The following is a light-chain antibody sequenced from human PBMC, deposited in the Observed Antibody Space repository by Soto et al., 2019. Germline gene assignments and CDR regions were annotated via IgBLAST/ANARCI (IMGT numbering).Light chain of an antibody. CDR1: QSVSSAY. V-gene: IGKV3-20*01. Sequence: DIVLTQSPGTLSLSPGDRATLTCRASQSVSSAYLAWYQRKPGQPPTLLIYAASSRVTGVPDRFSGSGSGTDFTLTISRLEPEDFAVYYCQQYGSSSTWTFGPGTKVESK. CDR3: QQYGSSSTWT. J-gene: IGKJ1*01. CDR2: AAS.